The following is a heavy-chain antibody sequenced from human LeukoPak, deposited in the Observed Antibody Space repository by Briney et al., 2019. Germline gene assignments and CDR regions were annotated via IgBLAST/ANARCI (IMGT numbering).Heavy chain of an antibody. Sequence: MASETLSLTCTVSGGSISSSTYYWGWIRQPPGKGLEWIGSIYYSIYDSGSTYYNPSLKSRVTISVDTSKNQFSLRLTSVTAADTAVYYCARGPGMVYAIGYWGQGTLVTVSS. CDR3: ARGPGMVYAIGY. CDR1: GGSISSSTYY. V-gene: IGHV4-39*07. J-gene: IGHJ4*02. D-gene: IGHD2-8*01. CDR2: IYYSIYDSGST.